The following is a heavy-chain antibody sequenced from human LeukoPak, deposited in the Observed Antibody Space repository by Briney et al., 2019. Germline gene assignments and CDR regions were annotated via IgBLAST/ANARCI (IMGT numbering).Heavy chain of an antibody. CDR2: IYSSGST. CDR3: ARYGSTVFDI. CDR1: GGSFSGYY. V-gene: IGHV4-59*10. D-gene: IGHD2-2*03. J-gene: IGHJ3*02. Sequence: SETLSLTCAVYGGSFSGYYWSWIRQPAGKGLEWIGRIYSSGSTNYNPSLKSRVTTSVDTSKNQFSLKLSSVTAADTAVYYCARYGSTVFDIWGRGTMVTVSS.